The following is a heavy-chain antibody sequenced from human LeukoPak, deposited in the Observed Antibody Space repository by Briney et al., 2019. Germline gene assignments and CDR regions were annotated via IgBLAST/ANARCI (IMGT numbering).Heavy chain of an antibody. D-gene: IGHD2-15*01. CDR1: GFTFSSYW. CDR3: ARDYRGYRAPYYFDY. Sequence: GGSLRLSCAASGFTFSSYWMSWVRQAPGKGLEWVANIKQDGSEKYYVDSVKGRFTISRDNAKNSLYLQMNILRAEDTAVYYCARDYRGYRAPYYFDYWGQGTLVTVSS. V-gene: IGHV3-7*01. CDR2: IKQDGSEK. J-gene: IGHJ4*02.